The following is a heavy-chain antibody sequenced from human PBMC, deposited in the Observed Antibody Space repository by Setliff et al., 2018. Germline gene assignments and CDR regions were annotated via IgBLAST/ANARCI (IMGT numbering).Heavy chain of an antibody. D-gene: IGHD1-1*01. CDR1: GFTFSTYW. V-gene: IGHV3-7*03. Sequence: GGSLRLSCAASGFTFSTYWMSWVRQAPGKGLQWVANIKQDGSETHYADSVQGRFTISRDNARNSLHLQMNDVRREDAAFYYCAKDYLSRWWNEPPLYFDDWGPGVLVTV. J-gene: IGHJ4*01. CDR3: AKDYLSRWWNEPPLYFDD. CDR2: IKQDGSET.